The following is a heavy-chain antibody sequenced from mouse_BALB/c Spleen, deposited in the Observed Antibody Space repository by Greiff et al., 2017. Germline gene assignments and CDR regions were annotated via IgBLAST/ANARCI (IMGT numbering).Heavy chain of an antibody. CDR2: IYPSDSYT. Sequence: QVQLQQPGVELVRPGASVKLSCKASGYTFTSYWINWVKQRPGQGLEWIGNIYPSDSYTNYNQKFKDKATLTVDKSSSTAYMQLSSPTSEDSAVYYCTRSYYGSSHAWFAYWGQGTLVTVSA. J-gene: IGHJ3*01. CDR3: TRSYYGSSHAWFAY. V-gene: IGHV1-69*02. D-gene: IGHD1-1*01. CDR1: GYTFTSYW.